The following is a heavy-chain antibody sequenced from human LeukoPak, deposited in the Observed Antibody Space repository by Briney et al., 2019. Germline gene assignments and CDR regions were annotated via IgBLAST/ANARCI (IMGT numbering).Heavy chain of an antibody. V-gene: IGHV4-39*07. J-gene: IGHJ3*02. Sequence: PSETLSLTCTVSGGSISSSSYYWGWIRQPPGKGLEWIGSIYYSGSTYYNPSLKSRVTISVDTSKNQFSLKLSSVTAADTAVYYCARVDPMIVVVITTGPTPNDAFDIWGQGTMVTVSS. CDR2: IYYSGST. D-gene: IGHD3-22*01. CDR1: GGSISSSSYY. CDR3: ARVDPMIVVVITTGPTPNDAFDI.